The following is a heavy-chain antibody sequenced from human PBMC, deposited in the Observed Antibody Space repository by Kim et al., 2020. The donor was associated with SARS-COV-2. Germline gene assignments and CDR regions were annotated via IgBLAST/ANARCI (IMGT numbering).Heavy chain of an antibody. V-gene: IGHV3-21*01. J-gene: IGHJ4*02. Sequence: GGSLRLSCAASGFTFSSYSMNWVRQAPGKGLEWVSSISSSSSYIYYADSVKGRFTISRDNAKNSLYLQMNSLGAEDTAVYYCARDLYGDYVYDYWGQGTLVTVSS. CDR1: GFTFSSYS. CDR3: ARDLYGDYVYDY. D-gene: IGHD4-17*01. CDR2: ISSSSSYI.